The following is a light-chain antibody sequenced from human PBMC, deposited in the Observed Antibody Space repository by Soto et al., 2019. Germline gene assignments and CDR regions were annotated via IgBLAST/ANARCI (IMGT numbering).Light chain of an antibody. Sequence: EIVLTQSPGTLSLSPGERATLSCRASQSVSSIYLAWYQQQPGQAPRLLIYGASSRATGIPDRFSGSGSATDFTLTISRLEPEDFAVYYCQQYGSSPFGFGPGTKVDIK. J-gene: IGKJ3*01. CDR2: GAS. CDR1: QSVSSIY. V-gene: IGKV3-20*01. CDR3: QQYGSSPFG.